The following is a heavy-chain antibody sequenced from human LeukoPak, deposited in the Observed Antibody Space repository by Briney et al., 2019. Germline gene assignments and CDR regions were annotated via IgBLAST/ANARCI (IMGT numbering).Heavy chain of an antibody. CDR1: GYTFTSYY. CDR3: ARDGEKYSSGWYTFIYY. CDR2: INPSGGST. Sequence: ASVKVSCKASGYTFTSYYMHWVRQAPAQGLEWMGLINPSGGSTSYAQKFKGRVTMTRDTSTSTVYIDLSSLRSEDTAVYYCARDGEKYSSGWYTFIYYWGQGTLVTVSS. J-gene: IGHJ4*02. D-gene: IGHD6-19*01. V-gene: IGHV1-46*01.